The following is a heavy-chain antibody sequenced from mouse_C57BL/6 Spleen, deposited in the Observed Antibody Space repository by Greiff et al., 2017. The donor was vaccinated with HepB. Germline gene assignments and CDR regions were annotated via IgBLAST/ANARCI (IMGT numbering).Heavy chain of an antibody. CDR3: ARGATVVAGPPDY. CDR2: IDPSDSYT. Sequence: QVQLQQPGAELVRPGTSVKLSCKASGYTFTSYWMHWVKQRPGQGLEWIGVIDPSDSYTNYNQKFKGKATLTVDTSSSTAYMQLSSLTSEDSAVYDCARGATVVAGPPDYWGQGTSVTVSS. J-gene: IGHJ4*01. CDR1: GYTFTSYW. V-gene: IGHV1-59*01. D-gene: IGHD1-1*01.